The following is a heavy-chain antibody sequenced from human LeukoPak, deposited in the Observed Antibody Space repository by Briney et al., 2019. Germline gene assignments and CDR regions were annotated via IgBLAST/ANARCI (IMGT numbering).Heavy chain of an antibody. V-gene: IGHV3-30*04. Sequence: PGGSLRLSCAASGFTFSSYAMHWVRQAPGKGLEWVAVISYDGSNKYYADSVKGRFTISRDNSKNTLYLQMNSLRAEDTAVYYCARDLFYYGSGSYYAFDYWGQGTLVTVSS. CDR3: ARDLFYYGSGSYYAFDY. J-gene: IGHJ4*02. CDR1: GFTFSSYA. D-gene: IGHD3-10*01. CDR2: ISYDGSNK.